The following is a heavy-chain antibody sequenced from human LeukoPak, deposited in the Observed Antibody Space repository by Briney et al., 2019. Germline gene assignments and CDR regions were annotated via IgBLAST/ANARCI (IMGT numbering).Heavy chain of an antibody. CDR3: VNTRYSSGWPFDY. Sequence: GGSLRLSCSASGFTFSSYAMHWVRQAPGKGLEYVSAISSNGGSTHYADSVKGRFTISRDNSKNTLYLQMSSLRAEDTAVYYCVNTRYSSGWPFDYWGQGTLVTVSS. V-gene: IGHV3-64D*09. CDR2: ISSNGGST. D-gene: IGHD6-19*01. J-gene: IGHJ4*02. CDR1: GFTFSSYA.